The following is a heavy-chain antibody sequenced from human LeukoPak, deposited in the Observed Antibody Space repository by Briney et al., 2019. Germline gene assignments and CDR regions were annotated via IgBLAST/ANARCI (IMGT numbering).Heavy chain of an antibody. CDR3: ARRLEYSGSKGVFDY. J-gene: IGHJ4*02. CDR2: IYSGGYT. CDR1: GFTVTTNY. Sequence: PGGSLRLSRAASGFTVTTNYMTWVRQAPGKGLEWVSIIYSGGYTDYADSVKGRFTISRDNSMNTLDLQMNSLRAEDTAVYYCARRLEYSGSKGVFDYWGQGTLVTVSS. V-gene: IGHV3-66*01. D-gene: IGHD1-26*01.